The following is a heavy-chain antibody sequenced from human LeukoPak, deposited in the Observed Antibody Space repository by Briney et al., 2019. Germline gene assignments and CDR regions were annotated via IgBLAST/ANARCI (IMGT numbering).Heavy chain of an antibody. CDR3: ARVWGDSSTWFFDY. V-gene: IGHV3-74*01. J-gene: IGHJ4*02. CDR1: GFTFSSYW. Sequence: GGSLRLSCAASGFTFSSYWMHWVRQAAGKGLVWVSRINSDGSSTTYADSVKGRFTISRDNAKNTLCLQMNSLRAEDTAVYYCARVWGDSSTWFFDYWGQGTLVTVSS. CDR2: INSDGSST. D-gene: IGHD6-13*01.